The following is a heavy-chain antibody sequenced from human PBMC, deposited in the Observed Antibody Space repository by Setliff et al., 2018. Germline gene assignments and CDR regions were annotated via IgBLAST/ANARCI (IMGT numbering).Heavy chain of an antibody. D-gene: IGHD6-13*01. CDR1: GGSISRSSYY. CDR3: ARRGMRSSWFQGYFDY. Sequence: TLSLTCTVPGGSISRSSYYWGWIRQPPGKGLEWIGSIYYSGSTYYNPSLKSRVTISVDTSKNQFSLKLSSVTAADTAVYYCARRGMRSSWFQGYFDYWGQGTLVTVSS. J-gene: IGHJ4*02. V-gene: IGHV4-39*01. CDR2: IYYSGST.